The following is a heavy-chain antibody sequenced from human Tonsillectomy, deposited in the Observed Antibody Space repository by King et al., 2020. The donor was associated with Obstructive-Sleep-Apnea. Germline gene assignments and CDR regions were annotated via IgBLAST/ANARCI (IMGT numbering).Heavy chain of an antibody. J-gene: IGHJ4*02. CDR3: ARGWGSFDY. CDR1: GVSIRSSSYY. V-gene: IGHV4-39*07. D-gene: IGHD3-16*01. CDR2: IYYSGNT. Sequence: QLQESGPGLVKPSETLSLTCTVSGVSIRSSSYYWGWIRQPPGKGLEWIGSIYYSGNTYYNPSLNSRVTISVDTSKNQFSLKLSSLTAADTAAYYCARGWGSFDYWGQGTLVTVSS.